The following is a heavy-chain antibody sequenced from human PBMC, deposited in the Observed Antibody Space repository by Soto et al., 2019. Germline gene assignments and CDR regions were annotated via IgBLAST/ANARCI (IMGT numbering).Heavy chain of an antibody. CDR1: RFSLSDYT. CDR2: IGGSGGFI. CDR3: VRTYGDYYFDY. Sequence: EVQLVESGGGLVKPGGSLRLSCAASRFSLSDYTMKWVRQAPGKGLEWVSSIGGSGGFIYYADSVRGRFTISKDNAKNSLYLQMSSLRVEDTAVYYCVRTYGDYYFDYWGQGILVTVSS. J-gene: IGHJ4*02. V-gene: IGHV3-21*01. D-gene: IGHD4-17*01.